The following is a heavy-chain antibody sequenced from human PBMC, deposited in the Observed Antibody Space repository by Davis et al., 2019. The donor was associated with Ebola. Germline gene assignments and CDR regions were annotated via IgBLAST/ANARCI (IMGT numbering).Heavy chain of an antibody. CDR3: ARAPRSMVPYYFDY. CDR1: GYSLSELS. D-gene: IGHD2-2*01. CDR2: FDIEDGET. Sequence: ASVKVSCKVSGYSLSELSMHWVRQAPGKGLEWMGGFDIEDGETIYTHKFQGRVTMTRDTSTSTVYMELSGLRYEDMAVYYCARAPRSMVPYYFDYWGQGTLVTVST. V-gene: IGHV1-24*01. J-gene: IGHJ4*02.